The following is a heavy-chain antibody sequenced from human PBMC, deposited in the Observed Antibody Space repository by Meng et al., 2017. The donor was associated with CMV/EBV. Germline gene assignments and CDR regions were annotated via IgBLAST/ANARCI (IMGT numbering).Heavy chain of an antibody. D-gene: IGHD2-2*01. V-gene: IGHV3-30*02. CDR1: GFTFSSYG. CDR3: AKDKEGGPAAHYWGGFDY. Sequence: GGSLRLSCAASGFTFSSYGMHWVRQAPGKGLEWVAFIRYDGSNKYYADSVKGRFTISRDNSKNTLYLQMNSLRAEDTAVYYRAKDKEGGPAAHYWGGFDYWGQGTLVTVSS. J-gene: IGHJ4*02. CDR2: IRYDGSNK.